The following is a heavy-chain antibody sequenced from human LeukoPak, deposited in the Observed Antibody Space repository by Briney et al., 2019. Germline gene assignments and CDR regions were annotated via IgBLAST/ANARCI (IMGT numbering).Heavy chain of an antibody. CDR3: ARQPFYYGSGSFGY. CDR2: IYYSGST. D-gene: IGHD3-10*01. V-gene: IGHV4-39*01. CDR1: GGSISGNNYY. J-gene: IGHJ4*02. Sequence: PSETLSLTCTVSGGSISGNNYYWGWIRQPPGKGLXWXXXIYYSGSTYYXPSLKSRVTISVDTSKNQFSLKLSSVTAADTAVYYCARQPFYYGSGSFGYWGQGTLVTVSS.